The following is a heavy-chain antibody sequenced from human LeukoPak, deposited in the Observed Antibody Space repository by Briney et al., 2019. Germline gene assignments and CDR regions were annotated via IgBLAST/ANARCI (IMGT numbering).Heavy chain of an antibody. CDR2: IYYRSKWYS. Sequence: SQTLSLTCAISGDSVSGGSAGWNWIRQSPSRGLEWLGRIYYRSKWYSDYAISVKSRITINPDTSRDQFSLQLNSVTHDDTAVYYCTGGGLVRGSLHWFDPWGQGTLVTVSS. V-gene: IGHV6-1*01. CDR1: GDSVSGGSAG. D-gene: IGHD3-10*01. J-gene: IGHJ5*02. CDR3: TGGGLVRGSLHWFDP.